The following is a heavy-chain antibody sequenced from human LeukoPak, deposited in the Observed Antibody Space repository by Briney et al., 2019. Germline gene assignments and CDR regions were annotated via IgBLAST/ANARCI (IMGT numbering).Heavy chain of an antibody. CDR1: GGSISSYH. D-gene: IGHD2-21*01. Sequence: PSETLSLTCTVSGGSISSYHWIWIRQPPGKGLEWIGYIHHSGSTNYNPSLKSRVTTSVDTSKKQFSLKLRSVTAADTAVYYCARSVSWGLLVRDDAFDIWGQGTMVTVSS. V-gene: IGHV4-59*08. CDR3: ARSVSWGLLVRDDAFDI. J-gene: IGHJ3*02. CDR2: IHHSGST.